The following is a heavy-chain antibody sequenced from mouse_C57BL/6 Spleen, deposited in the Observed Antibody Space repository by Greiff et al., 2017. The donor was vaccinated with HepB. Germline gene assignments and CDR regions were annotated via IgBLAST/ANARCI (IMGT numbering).Heavy chain of an antibody. Sequence: QVQLQQPGAELVKPGASVKMSCKASGYTFTSYWITWVKQRPGQGLEWIGDIYPGSGSTNYNEKFKSKATLTVDTSSSTAYMQLSSLTSEDSAVYYCAREGYYGSSYEWYFDVWGTGTTVTVSS. V-gene: IGHV1-55*01. CDR3: AREGYYGSSYEWYFDV. D-gene: IGHD1-1*01. CDR2: IYPGSGST. J-gene: IGHJ1*03. CDR1: GYTFTSYW.